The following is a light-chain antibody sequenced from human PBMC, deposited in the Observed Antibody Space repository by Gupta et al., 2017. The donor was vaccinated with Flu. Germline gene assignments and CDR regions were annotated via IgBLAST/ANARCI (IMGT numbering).Light chain of an antibody. CDR1: SSDVGGYNY. CDR2: EVT. Sequence: QSALTQPASVSGSPGQSITISCTGTSSDVGGYNYVSWYQHHPGKAPKLIIYEVTNRPSGISNRFSGSKSGNTASLTISGLQAEDEANYYCSSYTSSMFPNWLFVGGTKLTVL. V-gene: IGLV2-14*01. CDR3: SSYTSSMFPNWL. J-gene: IGLJ3*02.